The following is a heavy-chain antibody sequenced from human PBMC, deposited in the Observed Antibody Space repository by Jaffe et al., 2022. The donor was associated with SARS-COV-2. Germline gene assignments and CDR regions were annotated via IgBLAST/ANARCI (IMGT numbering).Heavy chain of an antibody. Sequence: EVQLVESGGGLVQPGGSLRLSCAASGFTFSIYSMNWVRQAPGKGLEWVSYINSVNIIYYADSVKGRFTISRDNAKNSLYLQMNSLKDEDTAIYYCATSSGHFDYWGQGTLVTVSS. J-gene: IGHJ4*02. CDR1: GFTFSIYS. CDR2: INSVNII. CDR3: ATSSGHFDY. D-gene: IGHD2-15*01. V-gene: IGHV3-48*02.